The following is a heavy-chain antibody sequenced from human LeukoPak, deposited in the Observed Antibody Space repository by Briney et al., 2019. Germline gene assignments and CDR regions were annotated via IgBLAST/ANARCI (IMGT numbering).Heavy chain of an antibody. J-gene: IGHJ4*02. CDR2: IEGDGSEK. CDR3: ARIYAAMGSVDY. V-gene: IGHV3-7*01. CDR1: GFTFSSFW. D-gene: IGHD2-2*01. Sequence: GGSLRLSCAASGFTFSSFWMNWVRHTPGKGLEWVANIEGDGSEKNYMDSVKGRFTISRDNAKKSLYLQMNSLRAEDTAVYYCARIYAAMGSVDYWGQGTLVTVSS.